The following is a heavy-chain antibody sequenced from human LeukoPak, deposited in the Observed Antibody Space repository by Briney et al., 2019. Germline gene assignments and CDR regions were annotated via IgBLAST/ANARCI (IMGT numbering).Heavy chain of an antibody. Sequence: GGSLRLSCTASGFTFSGYWMHWVRQAPGKGLVWVSRINSDGSTTTYSDSVKGRFTISRDNAKNTLYLQMNSLRAEDTAVYYCARVQVGAHDYWGQGTLVTVSS. J-gene: IGHJ4*02. CDR1: GFTFSGYW. CDR2: INSDGSTT. V-gene: IGHV3-74*01. CDR3: ARVQVGAHDY. D-gene: IGHD1-26*01.